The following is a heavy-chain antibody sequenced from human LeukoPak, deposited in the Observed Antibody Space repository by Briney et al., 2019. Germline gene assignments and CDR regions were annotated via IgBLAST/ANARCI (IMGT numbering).Heavy chain of an antibody. Sequence: GGSLRLYCAASRVTFSNAWMSWVRQAPGKGLEWVGRIKRKTDGGTTDYAAPVKGRFTISRDDSKNTLYLQMNSLKNEDTAVYYCTTVGYDSSGFDYWGQGTLVTVSS. CDR3: TTVGYDSSGFDY. J-gene: IGHJ4*02. CDR2: IKRKTDGGTT. D-gene: IGHD3-22*01. V-gene: IGHV3-15*01. CDR1: RVTFSNAW.